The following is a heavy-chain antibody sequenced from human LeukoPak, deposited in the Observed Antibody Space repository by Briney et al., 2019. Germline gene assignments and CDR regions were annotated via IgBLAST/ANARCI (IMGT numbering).Heavy chain of an antibody. CDR2: MNTNSGNT. D-gene: IGHD1-26*01. V-gene: IGHV1-8*02. J-gene: IGHJ5*02. CDR1: GYTFSSYD. Sequence: ASVKVSCKASGYTFSSYDINWVRQATGQGLEWMGWMNTNSGNTGFAQKLKGRLTLTRDTSIGTAYMELSSLKPEDTAIYYCARVHDQEPNGWFGPWGQGTQVTVSS. CDR3: ARVHDQEPNGWFGP.